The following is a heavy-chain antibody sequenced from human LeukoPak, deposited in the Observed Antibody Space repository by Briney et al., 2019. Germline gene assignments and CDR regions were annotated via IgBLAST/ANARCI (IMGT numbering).Heavy chain of an antibody. V-gene: IGHV3-74*01. CDR2: IKGDGIST. Sequence: GGSLRLSCAASGFDFSSNWMHWVRHAPGQGLVWVSRIKGDGISTNYADSVKGRFTISRDIAKNTLYLQMNSLRAEDTGVYYCAKDHYWSINYWGRGTLVTVSS. CDR1: GFDFSSNW. D-gene: IGHD3-3*01. CDR3: AKDHYWSINY. J-gene: IGHJ4*02.